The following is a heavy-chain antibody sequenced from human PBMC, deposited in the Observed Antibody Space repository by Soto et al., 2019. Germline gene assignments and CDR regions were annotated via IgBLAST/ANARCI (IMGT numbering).Heavy chain of an antibody. CDR1: GYSFTSYW. CDR3: AGRKQWLNPDYYYYYGMDV. D-gene: IGHD6-19*01. V-gene: IGHV5-10-1*01. J-gene: IGHJ6*02. Sequence: GESLKISCKGSGYSFTSYWISWVRQMPGKGLEWMGRIDPSDSYTNYSPSFQGHVTISADKSISTAYLQWSSLKASDTAMYYCAGRKQWLNPDYYYYYGMDVWGRGTTVTVSS. CDR2: IDPSDSYT.